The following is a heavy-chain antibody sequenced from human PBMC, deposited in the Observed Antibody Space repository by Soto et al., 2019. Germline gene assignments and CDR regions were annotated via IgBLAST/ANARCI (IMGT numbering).Heavy chain of an antibody. CDR1: GYTFTGYY. J-gene: IGHJ3*02. D-gene: IGHD6-13*01. Sequence: ASVKVSCKASGYTFTGYYMHWVRQAPGQGLEWMGWINPNSGGTNYAQKFQGWVTMTRDTSISTAYMELSRLRSDDTAVYYCARDVGSSSWYGAFDIWGQGTMVT. CDR2: INPNSGGT. V-gene: IGHV1-2*04. CDR3: ARDVGSSSWYGAFDI.